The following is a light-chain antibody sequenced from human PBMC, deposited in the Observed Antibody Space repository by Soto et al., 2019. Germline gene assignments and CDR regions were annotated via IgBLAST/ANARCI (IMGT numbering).Light chain of an antibody. J-gene: IGLJ2*01. Sequence: QSALTQPRSASRSPGQSVTISCTGTSSDVGGYNFVSWYQQHPGKAPKLMIYDVSKRPSGVPDRFSGSKSGNTASLTISGLQAEDEADYYCCSYAGSYTWVFGGGTKLTLL. CDR3: CSYAGSYTWV. CDR2: DVS. V-gene: IGLV2-11*01. CDR1: SSDVGGYNF.